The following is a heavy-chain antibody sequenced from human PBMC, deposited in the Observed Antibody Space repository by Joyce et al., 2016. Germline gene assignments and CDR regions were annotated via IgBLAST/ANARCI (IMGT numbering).Heavy chain of an antibody. CDR3: ARDAPYYDILTGYWVGFDP. Sequence: EVQLVESGGGLVQPGGSLRLSCAASGFTLGGYWMNWVRQAPGKGLEWVANIKQDGSDKYYLDSVKGRLTISRDNAKNSLYLKMNSLRVEDSAVYYCARDAPYYDILTGYWVGFDPWGQGTLVTVSS. J-gene: IGHJ5*02. CDR1: GFTLGGYW. D-gene: IGHD3-9*01. CDR2: IKQDGSDK. V-gene: IGHV3-7*01.